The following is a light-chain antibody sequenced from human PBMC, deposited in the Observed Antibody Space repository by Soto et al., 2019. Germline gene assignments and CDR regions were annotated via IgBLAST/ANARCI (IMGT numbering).Light chain of an antibody. V-gene: IGLV1-40*01. Sequence: QPVLTQPPSVSGAPGQRVTISCSGSSSNIGAGYDVHWYQQLPGKAPKLLIYANNNRPSGVPDRFSGSKSVTSASLAIAGLQAEDEADYYCQSYDSSLNVFGTGTKLTVL. CDR3: QSYDSSLNV. J-gene: IGLJ1*01. CDR1: SSNIGAGYD. CDR2: ANN.